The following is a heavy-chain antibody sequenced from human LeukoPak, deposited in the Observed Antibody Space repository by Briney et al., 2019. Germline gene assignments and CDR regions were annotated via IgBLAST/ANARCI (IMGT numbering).Heavy chain of an antibody. V-gene: IGHV4-34*01. CDR2: INHSGST. CDR3: ARDPGGGYKDDALDI. CDR1: GGSFSGYY. Sequence: SETLSLTCAVYGGSFSGYYWSWIRQPPGKGLEWIGEINHSGSTNYNPPLKSRVTISVDKSKDQFSLKMSSVTAADTAVYYCARDPGGGYKDDALDIWGQGTMVIVSS. J-gene: IGHJ3*02. D-gene: IGHD3-16*01.